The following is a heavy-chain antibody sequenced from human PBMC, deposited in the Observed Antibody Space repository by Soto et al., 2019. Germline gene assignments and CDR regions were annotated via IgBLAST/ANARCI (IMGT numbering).Heavy chain of an antibody. CDR1: GGTFSTYA. J-gene: IGHJ4*02. Sequence: QVQLEQSGAEVKQPGSSVWVSCKTSGGTFSTYAINWVRQAPEQGLEWMGAIIPLFGTADYSQKFQGRVTITADESTSTAYMELSSLRSDDTAVYFCARPNGTYSSGYYYFDFWGQGTLVTVSS. V-gene: IGHV1-69*01. D-gene: IGHD6-19*01. CDR3: ARPNGTYSSGYYYFDF. CDR2: IIPLFGTA.